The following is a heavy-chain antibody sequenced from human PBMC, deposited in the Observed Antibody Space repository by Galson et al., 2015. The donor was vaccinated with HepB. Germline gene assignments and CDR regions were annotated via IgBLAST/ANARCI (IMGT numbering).Heavy chain of an antibody. CDR2: IWYDGSNK. J-gene: IGHJ3*02. CDR3: ARDQGTGDPTDGFDI. CDR1: GFIFGTYG. D-gene: IGHD7-27*01. Sequence: SLRLSCAVSGFIFGTYGMHWVRQAPGKGLQWVAIIWYDGSNKYYADSVKGRFTISRNNSNNTLYLHMNSLRVEDTAVYYCARDQGTGDPTDGFDIWGQGPMVTVSS. V-gene: IGHV3-33*01.